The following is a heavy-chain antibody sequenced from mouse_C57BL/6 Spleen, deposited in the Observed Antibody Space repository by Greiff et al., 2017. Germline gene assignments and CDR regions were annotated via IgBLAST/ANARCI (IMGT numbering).Heavy chain of an antibody. V-gene: IGHV1-55*01. Sequence: QVQLQQPGAELVKPGASVKMSCKASGYTFTSYWITWVKQRPGQGLEWIGDIYPGSGSTNYNEKFKSKATLTVDTSSSTAYMQLSSLTSEDSAVYYCARSYSNRDAMDYWGQGTSVTVSS. J-gene: IGHJ4*01. CDR3: ARSYSNRDAMDY. D-gene: IGHD2-5*01. CDR2: IYPGSGST. CDR1: GYTFTSYW.